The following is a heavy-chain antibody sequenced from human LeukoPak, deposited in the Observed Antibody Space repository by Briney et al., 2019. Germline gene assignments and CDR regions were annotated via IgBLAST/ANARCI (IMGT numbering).Heavy chain of an antibody. J-gene: IGHJ4*02. D-gene: IGHD6-19*01. Sequence: GGSLRLSRAASGFTFSSYEMNWVRQAPGKGLEWVSYISSSGSTIYYADSVKGRFTISRDNAKNSLYLQMNSLRAEDTAVYYCARDFNRYSSGWYQSFDYWGQGTLVTVSS. CDR1: GFTFSSYE. CDR3: ARDFNRYSSGWYQSFDY. V-gene: IGHV3-48*03. CDR2: ISSSGSTI.